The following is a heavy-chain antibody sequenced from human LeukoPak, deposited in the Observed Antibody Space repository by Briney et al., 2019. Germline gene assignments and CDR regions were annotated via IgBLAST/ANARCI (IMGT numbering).Heavy chain of an antibody. D-gene: IGHD3-10*01. CDR2: IKQDGSNK. Sequence: PGGSLRLSCAASGFTFSSYWMSWVRQAPGKGLEWVANIKQDGSNKYYADSVKGRFTISRDNSKNTLYLQMNSLRAEDTAVYYCARSITMVRGVIGVIGYWGQGTLVTVSS. CDR3: ARSITMVRGVIGVIGY. V-gene: IGHV3-7*01. J-gene: IGHJ4*02. CDR1: GFTFSSYW.